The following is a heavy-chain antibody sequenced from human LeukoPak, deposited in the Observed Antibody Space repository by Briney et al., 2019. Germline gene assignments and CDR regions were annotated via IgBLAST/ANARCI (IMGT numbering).Heavy chain of an antibody. Sequence: SETLSLTCTVSGGSISSYCWSWIRQPPGKGLEWIGYIYYSGSTNYNPSLKSRVTISVDTSKNQFSLKLSSVTAADTAVYYCARDLAQLPGYFDLWGRGTLVTVSS. CDR3: ARDLAQLPGYFDL. CDR1: GGSISSYC. V-gene: IGHV4-59*12. CDR2: IYYSGST. J-gene: IGHJ2*01. D-gene: IGHD2-2*01.